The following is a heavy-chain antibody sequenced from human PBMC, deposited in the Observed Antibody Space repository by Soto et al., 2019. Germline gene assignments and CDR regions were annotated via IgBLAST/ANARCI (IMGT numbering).Heavy chain of an antibody. V-gene: IGHV3-33*01. CDR3: VRDWLSHCFDY. J-gene: IGHJ4*02. D-gene: IGHD5-12*01. CDR1: GFSFSKYG. Sequence: PGGSLRLSCAASGFSFSKYGMHWVRQAPGKGLEWVAVIWYDGSNEYYADSVKGRFTISRDISTNALYLQMNSLRAEDTAVYYCVRDWLSHCFDYWGQGTPVTVSS. CDR2: IWYDGSNE.